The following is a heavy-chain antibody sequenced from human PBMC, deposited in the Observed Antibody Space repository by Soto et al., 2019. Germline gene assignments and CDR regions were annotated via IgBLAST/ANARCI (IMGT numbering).Heavy chain of an antibody. CDR2: IYHNGNT. D-gene: IGHD6-19*01. CDR1: GGSISSGDYY. Sequence: QVQLQESGPGLVNPSQTLSLTCTVSGGSISSGDYYWSWIHQPPGKGLEWIGYIYHNGNTYYNPSLKSRITFSVDMSKKQFSLNLSSVTAADTAVYYCARASGDYSSASAFDYWGQGTLVTVSS. CDR3: ARASGDYSSASAFDY. V-gene: IGHV4-30-4*01. J-gene: IGHJ4*02.